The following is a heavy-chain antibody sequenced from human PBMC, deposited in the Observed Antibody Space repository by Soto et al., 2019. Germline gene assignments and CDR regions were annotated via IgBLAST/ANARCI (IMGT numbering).Heavy chain of an antibody. CDR1: GYTFSDFD. CDR2: MNAKIGDT. CDR3: ARGNHFNYAGFDV. D-gene: IGHD4-4*01. V-gene: IGHV1-8*01. Sequence: ASVKVSCKASGYTFSDFDINWLRQASGQGPEWMGWMNAKIGDTFFPQRFQGKFNMTWDTSLSTAYMEVGSLTSDDTAIYYCARGNHFNYAGFDVCGQRTTVTVSS. J-gene: IGHJ6*02.